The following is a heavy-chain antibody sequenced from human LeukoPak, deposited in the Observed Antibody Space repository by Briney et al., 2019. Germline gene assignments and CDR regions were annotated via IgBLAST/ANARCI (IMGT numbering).Heavy chain of an antibody. D-gene: IGHD2-21*01. V-gene: IGHV3-23*01. CDR3: GKAYCGSGGYYFNY. CDR2: ISGSGCIT. CDR1: VFTFSIYA. J-gene: IGHJ4*02. Sequence: GGSLRLSCAPSVFTFSIYAMSGVPGAPEGGVEWVSLISGSGCITYYEDFVKRLFTISRDNNKNTVFLRMNRLTDDDAAVYCCGKAYCGSGGYYFNYRGQGTLVTVS.